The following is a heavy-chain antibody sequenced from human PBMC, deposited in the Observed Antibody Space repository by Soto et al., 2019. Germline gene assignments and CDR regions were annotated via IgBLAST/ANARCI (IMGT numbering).Heavy chain of an antibody. CDR3: TRRPYCGGDCPDYFDY. CDR2: IRSKAYGGTT. V-gene: IGHV3-49*03. CDR1: GFTFGDYA. Sequence: GGSLRLSCTASGFTFGDYAMSWFRQAPGKGLEWVGFIRSKAYGGTTEYAASVKGRFTISRDDSKSIAYLQMNSLKTEDTAVYYCTRRPYCGGDCPDYFDYWGQGTLVTGSS. J-gene: IGHJ4*02. D-gene: IGHD2-21*02.